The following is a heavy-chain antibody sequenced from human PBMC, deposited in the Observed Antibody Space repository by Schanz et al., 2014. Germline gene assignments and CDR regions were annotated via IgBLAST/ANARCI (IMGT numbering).Heavy chain of an antibody. V-gene: IGHV4-39*01. Sequence: QLQLQESGPGLVKPSETLSLTCTVSGASISGSSDYWGWIRQSPGKGLEWIGNIYYTGTTYYNPSPRMRVSISVDTPKNQSPLKLPSVTAADTAVFYCARRDNYLSAFDIWGQGTMVTVSS. CDR1: GASISGSSDY. CDR3: ARRDNYLSAFDI. CDR2: IYYTGTT. D-gene: IGHD4-4*01. J-gene: IGHJ3*02.